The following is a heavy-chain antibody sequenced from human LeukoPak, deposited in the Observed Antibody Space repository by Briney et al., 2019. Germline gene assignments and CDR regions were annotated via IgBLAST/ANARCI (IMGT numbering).Heavy chain of an antibody. CDR3: ARDAFSRISVFGVVSDAFDI. CDR2: IKQDGGEK. V-gene: IGHV3-7*01. D-gene: IGHD3-3*01. Sequence: GGSLRLSCAASGFTFSSYWMSWVRQAPGKGPEWVANIKQDGGEKYYVDSVKGRFTISRDNAKSSLYLQMNSLRAEGTAVYYCARDAFSRISVFGVVSDAFDIWGQGTMVTVSS. J-gene: IGHJ3*02. CDR1: GFTFSSYW.